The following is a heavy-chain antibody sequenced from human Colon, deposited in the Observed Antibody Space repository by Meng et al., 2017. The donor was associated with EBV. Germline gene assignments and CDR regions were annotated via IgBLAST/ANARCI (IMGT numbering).Heavy chain of an antibody. CDR1: GASIRSNNW. CDR3: ARGNAYNAPSFDY. V-gene: IGHV4-4*02. J-gene: IGHJ4*02. D-gene: IGHD5-24*01. CDR2: IYHGGNT. Sequence: VELQVAGPGLVVPSGTLSLACAVSGASIRSNNWWSWVRQPPGKGLEWIGEIYHGGNTNYNPSLKSRVTISVDRSNDQFSLSLSSVTAADTAVYYCARGNAYNAPSFDYWGQGTLVTVSS.